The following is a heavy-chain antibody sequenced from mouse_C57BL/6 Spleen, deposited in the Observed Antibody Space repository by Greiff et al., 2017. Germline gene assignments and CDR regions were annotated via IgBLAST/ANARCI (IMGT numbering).Heavy chain of an antibody. J-gene: IGHJ1*03. CDR3: ARKTTVVADWYFDV. V-gene: IGHV5-17*01. D-gene: IGHD1-1*01. CDR1: GFTFSDYG. Sequence: EVNLVESGGGLVKPGGSLKLSCAASGFTFSDYGMHWVRQAPEKGLEWVAYISSGSSTIYYADTVKGRFTISRDNAKNTLFLQMTSLRSEDTAMYDGARKTTVVADWYFDVWGTGTTVTVSS. CDR2: ISSGSSTI.